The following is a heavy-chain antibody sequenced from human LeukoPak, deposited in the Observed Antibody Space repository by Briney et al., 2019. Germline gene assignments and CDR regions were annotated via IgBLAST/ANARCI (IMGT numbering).Heavy chain of an antibody. Sequence: GGSLRLSCAASGFTFDDYAMHWVRQAPGKGLEWVSGISWNSVSVGYADSVKGRFTISRDNAKNSLYLQMNSLRAEDTALYYCAKGGGSYNQPLDCWGQGTLVTVSS. V-gene: IGHV3-9*01. CDR3: AKGGGSYNQPLDC. D-gene: IGHD1-26*01. J-gene: IGHJ4*02. CDR1: GFTFDDYA. CDR2: ISWNSVSV.